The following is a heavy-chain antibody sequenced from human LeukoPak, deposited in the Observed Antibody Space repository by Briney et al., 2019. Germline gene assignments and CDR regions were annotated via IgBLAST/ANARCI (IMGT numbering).Heavy chain of an antibody. CDR3: ARDHTYYYDSSGYYYPY. J-gene: IGHJ4*02. Sequence: SVKVSCKASGGTFSSYAISWVRQAPGQGLEWMGGIIPIFGTANYAQKFQGRVTITADESTSTAYMELSSLRPEDTAVYYCARDHTYYYDSSGYYYPYWGQGTLVTVSS. CDR2: IIPIFGTA. V-gene: IGHV1-69*01. D-gene: IGHD3-22*01. CDR1: GGTFSSYA.